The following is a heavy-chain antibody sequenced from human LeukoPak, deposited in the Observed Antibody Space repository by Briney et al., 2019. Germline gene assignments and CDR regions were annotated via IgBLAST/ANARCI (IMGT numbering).Heavy chain of an antibody. J-gene: IGHJ5*02. CDR1: GFTSSTYA. CDR2: ISGSGGNT. V-gene: IGHV3-23*01. Sequence: GGSLRLSCAASGFTSSTYAMSWVRQAPGKGVEWGSGISGSGGNTYYADSVKGRFTISRDNSKNTLYLQMNSLTAEDTAVYFCANFERTVAGPYNWFHPWGQGTLVTVSS. CDR3: ANFERTVAGPYNWFHP. D-gene: IGHD6-19*01.